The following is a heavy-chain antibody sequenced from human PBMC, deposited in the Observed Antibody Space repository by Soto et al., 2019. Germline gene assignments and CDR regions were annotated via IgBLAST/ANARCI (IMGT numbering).Heavy chain of an antibody. J-gene: IGHJ4*02. CDR3: ATMGSY. CDR2: IKSNTDGGTT. Sequence: EVQLVESGGGLVKPGGSLRLSCAASGFAFSKAWMNWVRQAPGKGLEWVGHIKSNTDGGTTDYAAPVKGRFTISRDDSKNPLYLQMNSLKTEDTAMYYCATMGSYWGQGSLVTVSS. CDR1: GFAFSKAW. D-gene: IGHD3-10*01. V-gene: IGHV3-15*07.